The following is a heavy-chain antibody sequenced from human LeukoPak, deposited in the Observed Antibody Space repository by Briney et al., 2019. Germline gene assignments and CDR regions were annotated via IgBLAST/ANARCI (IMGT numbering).Heavy chain of an antibody. D-gene: IGHD6-25*01. CDR2: IIPIFGTA. CDR1: GGTFSSYA. J-gene: IGHJ6*02. V-gene: IGHV1-69*01. Sequence: SVKVSCKASGGTFSSYAISWVRQAPGQGLEWMGGIIPIFGTANYAQKFQGRVTITADESTSAAYMELSSLRSEDTAVYYCARLERFNYYYYGMDVWGQGTTVTVSS. CDR3: ARLERFNYYYYGMDV.